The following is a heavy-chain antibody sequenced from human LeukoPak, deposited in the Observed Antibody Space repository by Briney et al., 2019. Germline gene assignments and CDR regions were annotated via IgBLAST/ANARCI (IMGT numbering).Heavy chain of an antibody. Sequence: GASVKVSCKTTSRISWVRQAPGQGLEWMGWIGTYGGDTYYALKFQGRITVTTDTSTSTVYMELRNLRSDDTAVYYCARDLWNFYDDSGYNRDFDSWGQGTLVTVSS. CDR3: ARDLWNFYDDSGYNRDFDS. CDR2: IGTYGGDT. D-gene: IGHD3-22*01. CDR1: TTSR. V-gene: IGHV1-18*01. J-gene: IGHJ5*01.